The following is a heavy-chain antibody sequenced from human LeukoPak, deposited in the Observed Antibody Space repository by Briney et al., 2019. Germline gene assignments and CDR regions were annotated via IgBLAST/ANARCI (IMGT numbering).Heavy chain of an antibody. CDR3: ARAVATYNWFDP. V-gene: IGHV1-46*01. Sequence: GASVKVSCKASGYTFTSYYMHWVRQAPGQGLEWMGIINPSGGSTSYAQKFQGRVTMTRDMSTSTDYMELSSLRSEDTAVYYCARAVATYNWFDPWGQGTLVTVSS. CDR2: INPSGGST. CDR1: GYTFTSYY. D-gene: IGHD2-15*01. J-gene: IGHJ5*02.